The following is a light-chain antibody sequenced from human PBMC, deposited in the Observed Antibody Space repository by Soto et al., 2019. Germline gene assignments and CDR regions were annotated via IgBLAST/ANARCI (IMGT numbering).Light chain of an antibody. CDR3: QQSYSNIFS. J-gene: IGKJ4*01. V-gene: IGKV1-39*01. Sequence: DIQLPQSPPSLSASVGDRVTINCRASQNIYTYVNWYQVKPGKAPKLLIFASSTLQSGVPSRFSGSGSGADCSLTISSLQPEDLATYDCQQSYSNIFSFGGGTRVEL. CDR1: QNIYTY. CDR2: ASS.